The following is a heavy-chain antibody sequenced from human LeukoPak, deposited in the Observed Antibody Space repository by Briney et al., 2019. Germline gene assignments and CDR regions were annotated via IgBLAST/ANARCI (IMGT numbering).Heavy chain of an antibody. V-gene: IGHV3-74*01. D-gene: IGHD2-21*01. Sequence: PGGSLRLSCSASGFTLSQYWMHWVRQAPGKGLVWVARVNEDGSRIDHADSVRGRFTISRDITKSTLFLQMNSLRVEDSAIYYCVRDFGEEDDYWGQGILVTVSS. J-gene: IGHJ4*02. CDR1: GFTLSQYW. CDR2: VNEDGSRI. CDR3: VRDFGEEDDY.